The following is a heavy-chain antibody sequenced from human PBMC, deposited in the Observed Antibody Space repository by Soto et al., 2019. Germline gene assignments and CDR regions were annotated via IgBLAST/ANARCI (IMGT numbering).Heavy chain of an antibody. D-gene: IGHD3-22*01. V-gene: IGHV1-46*01. CDR1: GYTFPSYY. Sequence: ASVKVSCKASGYTFPSYYMHWVRQAPGQGLEWMGIINPSGGSTSYAQKFQGRVTMTRDTSTSTVYMELSSLRSEDTAVYYCARDTYYYDSSGYNHFDYWGQGTLVTVSS. CDR3: ARDTYYYDSSGYNHFDY. J-gene: IGHJ4*02. CDR2: INPSGGST.